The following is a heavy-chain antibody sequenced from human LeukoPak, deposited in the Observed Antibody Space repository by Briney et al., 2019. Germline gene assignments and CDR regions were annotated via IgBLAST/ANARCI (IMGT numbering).Heavy chain of an antibody. Sequence: PGGSLRLSCAASGFTFSSYSMNWVRQAPGKGLEWVSSISSSSSYIYYADSVKGRFTISRDNAKNSLYLQMNSLRAEDTAVYYCARSGWELLNFDYWGQGTLVTVSS. CDR2: ISSSSSYI. J-gene: IGHJ4*02. CDR1: GFTFSSYS. D-gene: IGHD1-26*01. V-gene: IGHV3-21*01. CDR3: ARSGWELLNFDY.